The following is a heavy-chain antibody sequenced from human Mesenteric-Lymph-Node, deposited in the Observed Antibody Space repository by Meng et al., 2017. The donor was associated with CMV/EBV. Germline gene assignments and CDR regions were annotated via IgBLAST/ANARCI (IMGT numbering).Heavy chain of an antibody. J-gene: IGHJ4*02. CDR2: IYWNDDK. CDR1: FSLTTNRVA. CDR3: VRLEMVLLPPSILVDS. D-gene: IGHD5-24*01. Sequence: FSLTTNRVAVAGIRQPTGKALEWLAHIYWNDDKRYSPFLKSRLSITKDTSKNQVVLRMTNMDPVDTATYYCVRLEMVLLPPSILVDSWGQGTLVTVSS. V-gene: IGHV2-5*01.